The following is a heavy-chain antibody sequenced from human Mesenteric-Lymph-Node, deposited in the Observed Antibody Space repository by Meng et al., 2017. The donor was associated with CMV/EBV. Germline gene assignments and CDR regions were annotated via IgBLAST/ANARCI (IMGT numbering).Heavy chain of an antibody. Sequence: SLMVSCKASGGPFSSYAISWVRQAPGQGLEWMGGIIPIFGTANYAQKFQGRVTITTDESTSTAYMELSSLRSEDTAVYYCARGDIVVVPAAGNYYYYGMDVWGQGTTVTVSS. CDR2: IIPIFGTA. CDR3: ARGDIVVVPAAGNYYYYGMDV. D-gene: IGHD2-2*01. CDR1: GGPFSSYA. V-gene: IGHV1-69*05. J-gene: IGHJ6*02.